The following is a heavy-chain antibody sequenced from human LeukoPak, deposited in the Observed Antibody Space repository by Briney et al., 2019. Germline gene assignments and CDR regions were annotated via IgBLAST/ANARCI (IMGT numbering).Heavy chain of an antibody. CDR3: ARGGVVVEFDY. J-gene: IGHJ4*02. V-gene: IGHV4-34*01. CDR2: INHSGST. D-gene: IGHD2-15*01. Sequence: SETLSLTCAVYGVSFSGYYWSWIRQPPGKGLEWIGEINHSGSTNYNPSLKSRVTISVDTSKNQFSLKLSSVTAADTAVYYCARGGVVVEFDYWGQGTLVTVSS. CDR1: GVSFSGYY.